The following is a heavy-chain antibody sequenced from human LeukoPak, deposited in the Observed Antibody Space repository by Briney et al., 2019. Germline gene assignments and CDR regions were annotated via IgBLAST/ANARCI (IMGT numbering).Heavy chain of an antibody. CDR3: AREDYYYDSSGYDY. CDR1: GGSVSSGSYH. Sequence: PSETLSLTCTVSGGSVSSGSYHWSWIRQPPGKGLEWIGYIYYSGSTNYNPSLKSRVTISVDTSKNQFSLKLSSVTAADTAVYYCAREDYYYDSSGYDYWGQGTLVTVSS. V-gene: IGHV4-61*01. D-gene: IGHD3-22*01. CDR2: IYYSGST. J-gene: IGHJ4*02.